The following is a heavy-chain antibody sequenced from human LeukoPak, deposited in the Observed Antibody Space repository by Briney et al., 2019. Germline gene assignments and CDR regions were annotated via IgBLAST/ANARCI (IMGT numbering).Heavy chain of an antibody. V-gene: IGHV3-48*03. J-gene: IGHJ4*02. CDR2: ISSSGSNI. CDR1: GFTFSIYE. Sequence: PGGSLRLSRVASGFTFSIYEMNWVRQAPGKGLEWISYISSSGSNIYYADFVKGRFTISRDNAKNSLYLQMNSLRAEDTAVYYCARDTPKFSSSADYWGQGTLVTVSS. CDR3: ARDTPKFSSSADY. D-gene: IGHD6-6*01.